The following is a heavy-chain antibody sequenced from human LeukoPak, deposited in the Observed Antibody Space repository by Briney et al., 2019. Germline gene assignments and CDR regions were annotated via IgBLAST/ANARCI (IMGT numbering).Heavy chain of an antibody. CDR2: IYYSGST. CDR3: ARDLNNYGSSAYSLIDY. Sequence: SETLSLTCTVSGGSISSYYWSWIRQPPGKGLEWIGYIYYSGSTNYNPSLKSRVTISVDTSKNQFSLKLSSVTAADTAVYYCARDLNNYGSSAYSLIDYWGQGTLVTVSS. CDR1: GGSISSYY. J-gene: IGHJ4*02. D-gene: IGHD3-22*01. V-gene: IGHV4-59*12.